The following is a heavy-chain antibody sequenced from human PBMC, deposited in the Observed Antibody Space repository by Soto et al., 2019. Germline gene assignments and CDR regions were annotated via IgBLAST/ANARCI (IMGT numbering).Heavy chain of an antibody. CDR1: GFTFSNYG. D-gene: IGHD2-2*01. V-gene: IGHV3-33*01. Sequence: QDQLVESGGGVVQPGRSLRLSCAASGFTFSNYGMHWVRQAPGKGLAWVAVIWSDGSNADYADSVKGRFTIYRDNCQETLYLQMNSVRVEDTAVYHCARSTLYHIRDGYTWFEPWGQGTLVTVSS. CDR2: IWSDGSNA. CDR3: ARSTLYHIRDGYTWFEP. J-gene: IGHJ5*02.